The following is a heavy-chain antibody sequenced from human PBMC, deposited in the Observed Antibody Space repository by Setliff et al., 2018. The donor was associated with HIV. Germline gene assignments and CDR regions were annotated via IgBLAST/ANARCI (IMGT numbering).Heavy chain of an antibody. D-gene: IGHD6-13*01. Sequence: NPSETLSLTCAVSGYSISSGYYWGWIRQPPGKRLEWLGSIYSSGSPSYNPSLSSRLTISVDTSKNQVSLRLSSVTAADTGVYYCARHRDPPGSRWIYYYYYMDLWGEGTTVTVSS. CDR3: ARHRDPPGSRWIYYYYYMDL. J-gene: IGHJ6*03. CDR1: GYSISSGYY. CDR2: IYSSGSP. V-gene: IGHV4-38-2*01.